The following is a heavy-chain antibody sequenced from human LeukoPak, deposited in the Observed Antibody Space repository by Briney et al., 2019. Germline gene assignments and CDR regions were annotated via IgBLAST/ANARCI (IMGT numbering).Heavy chain of an antibody. D-gene: IGHD1-26*01. CDR3: ATVSWELDPEYYYYMDV. J-gene: IGHJ6*03. V-gene: IGHV1-24*01. CDR2: FDPEDGET. CDR1: GYALTELS. Sequence: ASVKVSCKVSGYALTELSMHWVRQAPGKGLEWMGGFDPEDGETIYAQKFQGRVTMTDDTSTDTAYMELSSLRSEDTAVYYCATVSWELDPEYYYYMDVWGKGTTVTVSS.